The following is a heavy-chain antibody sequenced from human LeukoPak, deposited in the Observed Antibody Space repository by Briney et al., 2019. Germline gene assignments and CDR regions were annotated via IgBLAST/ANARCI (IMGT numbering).Heavy chain of an antibody. D-gene: IGHD3-16*01. CDR1: GFTFSSYA. CDR3: AKDRLGGPYFFHY. V-gene: IGHV3-30*04. CDR2: ISYDGSNK. Sequence: PGGSLRLSCAASGFTFSSYAMHWVRQAPGKGLEWVAVISYDGSNKYYADSVKGRFTIPRDNSKNTLYLQINSLRAEDTAVYFCAKDRLGGPYFFHYWGQGTLVTVSS. J-gene: IGHJ4*02.